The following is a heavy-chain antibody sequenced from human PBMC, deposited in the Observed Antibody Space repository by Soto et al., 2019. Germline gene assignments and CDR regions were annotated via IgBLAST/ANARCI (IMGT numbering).Heavy chain of an antibody. CDR3: TVGGGRIFGL. Sequence: QVQLVQSGAEVKKPGSSVKVSCKASGGTFSSYAISWVRQAPGRGLEWMGGIIPIFGTANYAKKLQGRVTITADETPSAVYTDLRRLSAEHEAVDCWTVGGGRIFGLWGSGTLVTVT. CDR2: IIPIFGTA. CDR1: GGTFSSYA. D-gene: IGHD3-16*01. J-gene: IGHJ2*01. V-gene: IGHV1-69*12.